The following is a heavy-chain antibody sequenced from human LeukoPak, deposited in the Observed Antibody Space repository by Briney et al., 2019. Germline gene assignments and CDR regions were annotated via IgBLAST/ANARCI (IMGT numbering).Heavy chain of an antibody. CDR2: IYPGDSDDT. Sequence: GESLKISCKGSGYSFTSYWIGWVRRMPGKGLDWMGIIYPGDSDDTTYSPSFQGQVTISADKSISTAYLQWSSLKASDTAIYYCARHIVTGTASFYAFNIWGQGTMVTVSS. J-gene: IGHJ3*02. CDR1: GYSFTSYW. D-gene: IGHD1-7*01. V-gene: IGHV5-51*01. CDR3: ARHIVTGTASFYAFNI.